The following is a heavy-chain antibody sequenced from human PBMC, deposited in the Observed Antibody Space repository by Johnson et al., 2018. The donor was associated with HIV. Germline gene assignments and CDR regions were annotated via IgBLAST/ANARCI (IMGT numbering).Heavy chain of an antibody. D-gene: IGHD3-22*01. J-gene: IGHJ3*02. CDR2: IYSGGST. CDR1: GFTVSSNY. Sequence: VQLVESGGGLIQPEGSLRLSCAASGFTVSSNYMSWVRQAPGKGLEWVSVIYSGGSTYYADSVKGRFTISRDNSKNTLYLQMNSLRAEDTAVYYCAKVGPWQDYYDSSGYYHNAFDMWGQGTVVSVSS. V-gene: IGHV3-66*03. CDR3: AKVGPWQDYYDSSGYYHNAFDM.